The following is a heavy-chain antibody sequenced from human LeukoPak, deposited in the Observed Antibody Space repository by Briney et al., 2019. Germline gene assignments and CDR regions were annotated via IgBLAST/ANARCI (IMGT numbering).Heavy chain of an antibody. CDR3: ARGPGRGPYFFSSAAGTGAFDI. CDR1: GGSISSSSYY. Sequence: PSETPSLTCTVSGGSISSSSYYWGWIRQPPGKGLEWIGSIYYSGSTYYNPSLKSRVTISVDTSKNQFSLKLSSVTAADTAVYYCARGPGRGPYFFSSAAGTGAFDIWGQGTMVTVSS. J-gene: IGHJ3*02. V-gene: IGHV4-39*07. D-gene: IGHD6-13*01. CDR2: IYYSGST.